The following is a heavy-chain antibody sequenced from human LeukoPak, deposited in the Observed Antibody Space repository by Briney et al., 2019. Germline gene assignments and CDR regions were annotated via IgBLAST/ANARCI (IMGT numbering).Heavy chain of an antibody. J-gene: IGHJ2*01. CDR3: ARERRSMAAPRRHWYFDF. CDR2: INPNSGGT. Sequence: ASVKVSCKASGYTFTGYYMHWVRQAPGQGLEWMGWINPNSGGTNYAQKFQGRVTMTRDTSISTAYMELSRLRSDDTAVYYCARERRSMAAPRRHWYFDFWGRGTLVTVSS. V-gene: IGHV1-2*02. D-gene: IGHD6-6*01. CDR1: GYTFTGYY.